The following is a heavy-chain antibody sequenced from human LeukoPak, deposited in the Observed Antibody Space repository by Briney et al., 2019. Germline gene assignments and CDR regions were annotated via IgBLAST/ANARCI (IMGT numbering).Heavy chain of an antibody. V-gene: IGHV3-53*01. D-gene: IGHD3-22*01. CDR3: ARDDLLHRNWFDP. J-gene: IGHJ5*02. Sequence: GGSPRLSCAASGFTVSSNYMSWVRQAPGKGLEWVSVIYSGGSTYYADSVKGRFTISRDNSKNSLYLQMNSLRVEDTAFYYCARDDLLHRNWFDPWGQGTLVTVSS. CDR1: GFTVSSNY. CDR2: IYSGGST.